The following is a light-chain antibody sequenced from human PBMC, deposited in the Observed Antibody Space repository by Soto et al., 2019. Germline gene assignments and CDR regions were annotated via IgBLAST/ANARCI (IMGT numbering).Light chain of an antibody. V-gene: IGKV3-20*01. Sequence: EIVLTQSPSTLSLSPGERAILSCRASQSVSSNYLAWYQQKPGQAPRLLIYGASSRATGIPDRFSGSGSGTDFTLTISRLEPEDFAVYYCQQYVSSPYTFGQGTKLEIK. CDR1: QSVSSNY. CDR2: GAS. CDR3: QQYVSSPYT. J-gene: IGKJ2*01.